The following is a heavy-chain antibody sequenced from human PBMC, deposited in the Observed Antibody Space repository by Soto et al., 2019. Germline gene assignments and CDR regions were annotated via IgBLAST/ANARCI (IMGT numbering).Heavy chain of an antibody. D-gene: IGHD6-19*01. CDR2: IYWDDDK. CDR3: AHGQWLETYNLFDP. Sequence: SGPTLVNPTQTLTLTWTFSGFSLRTSGGGVGWIRQPPGKALEWLALIYWDDDKRYSPSLKSRLTITKDTSKNQVVLTMTNMDPVDTATYYCAHGQWLETYNLFDPSGQGTLVIGSS. V-gene: IGHV2-5*02. CDR1: GFSLRTSGGG. J-gene: IGHJ5*01.